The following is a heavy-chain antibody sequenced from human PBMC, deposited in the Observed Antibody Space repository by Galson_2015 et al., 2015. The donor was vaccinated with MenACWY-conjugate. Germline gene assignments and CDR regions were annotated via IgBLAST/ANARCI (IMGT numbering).Heavy chain of an antibody. V-gene: IGHV3-74*01. Sequence: SLRLSCAPSGFTFSTYWMHWVRQAPGKGLEWVSRIHPDGSTTDYAESMKGRFTITRDNAKNTLFLQIRSLRVEDTAVYYCATDGSYRFDFWGQGALVTVSS. CDR3: ATDGSYRFDF. D-gene: IGHD1-26*01. CDR1: GFTFSTYW. CDR2: IHPDGSTT. J-gene: IGHJ5*01.